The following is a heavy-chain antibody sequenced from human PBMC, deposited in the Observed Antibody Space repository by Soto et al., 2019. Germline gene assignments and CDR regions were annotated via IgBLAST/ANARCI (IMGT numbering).Heavy chain of an antibody. J-gene: IGHJ6*02. D-gene: IGHD3-10*02. CDR2: ISTTSTYI. Sequence: EVQLVESGGGLVKPGGSLRLSCAASGFTFSGDAMNWVRQSPGKGLEWVSSISTTSTYIYYADSVKGRFTISRDNANNSLHLQMNDLRAEDTAVYYCASDYVIDVWGQGTTVTVSS. CDR1: GFTFSGDA. CDR3: ASDYVIDV. V-gene: IGHV3-21*01.